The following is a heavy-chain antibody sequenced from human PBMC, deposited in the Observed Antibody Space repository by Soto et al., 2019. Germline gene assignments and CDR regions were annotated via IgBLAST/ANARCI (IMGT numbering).Heavy chain of an antibody. CDR3: ASQRVSYAMDV. CDR2: MNQDGSEK. Sequence: EVQLVESGGGLVQPGGSLRLSCTVSGFTFGDYWMTWVRQAPGKGLEWVANMNQDGSEKYYVDSVQGRFAISRDNAKYSLYLQMHRLSAADTAVYCCASQRVSYAMDVWGQGTTVTVSS. CDR1: GFTFGDYW. J-gene: IGHJ6*02. V-gene: IGHV3-7*05. D-gene: IGHD1-1*01.